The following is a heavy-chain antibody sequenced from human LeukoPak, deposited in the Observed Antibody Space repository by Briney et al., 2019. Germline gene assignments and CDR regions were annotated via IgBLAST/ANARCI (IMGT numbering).Heavy chain of an antibody. D-gene: IGHD7-27*01. J-gene: IGHJ3*02. CDR1: GFTVSSNY. CDR2: IYSGGTT. Sequence: GGSLRLSCAASGFTVSSNYMNWVRQAPGKGLEWVSIIYSGGTTYYADSVKGRFTISRDNSKNTLYLQMNSLRAEDTAVYYCARARFTNWGSWDAFDIWGQGTMVTVSS. CDR3: ARARFTNWGSWDAFDI. V-gene: IGHV3-53*01.